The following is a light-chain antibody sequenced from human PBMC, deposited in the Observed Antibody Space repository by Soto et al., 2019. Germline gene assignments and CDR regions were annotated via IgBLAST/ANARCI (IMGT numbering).Light chain of an antibody. V-gene: IGKV1-39*01. Sequence: DIQMTQSPSSLSASVGDRVTITCRASQSINRFLNWYQQKPGKAPKLLIYAAASLQSGVPSRFSGSGSGTDFTLTISSLQPDDFATYYCQHYNSYSEAFGQGTKVELK. J-gene: IGKJ1*01. CDR1: QSINRF. CDR2: AAA. CDR3: QHYNSYSEA.